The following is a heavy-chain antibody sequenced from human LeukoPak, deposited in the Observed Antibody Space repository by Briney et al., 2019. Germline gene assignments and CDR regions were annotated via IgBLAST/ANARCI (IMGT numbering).Heavy chain of an antibody. Sequence: PGGSLRLPCAASGFTFSSYWMSWVRQAPGKGLEWVANIKQDGSEKYYVDSVKGRFTISRDNAKNSLYLQMNSLRAEDTAVYYCASNYDFWSGYYQGRDAFDIWGQGTMVTVSS. CDR2: IKQDGSEK. V-gene: IGHV3-7*01. CDR3: ASNYDFWSGYYQGRDAFDI. J-gene: IGHJ3*02. CDR1: GFTFSSYW. D-gene: IGHD3-3*01.